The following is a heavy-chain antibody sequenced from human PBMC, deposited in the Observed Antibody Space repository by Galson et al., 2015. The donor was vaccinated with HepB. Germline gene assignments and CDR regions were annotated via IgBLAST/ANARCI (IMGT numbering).Heavy chain of an antibody. D-gene: IGHD3-3*01. CDR3: ARDGYDFWSEPAYYFDY. CDR1: GFTFSSYG. V-gene: IGHV3-33*08. Sequence: SLRLSCAASGFTFSSYGMHWVRQAPGKGLEWVAVIWYDGSNKYYADSVKGRFTISRDNSKNTLYLQMNSLRAEDTAVYYCARDGYDFWSEPAYYFDYWGQGTLVTVSS. J-gene: IGHJ4*02. CDR2: IWYDGSNK.